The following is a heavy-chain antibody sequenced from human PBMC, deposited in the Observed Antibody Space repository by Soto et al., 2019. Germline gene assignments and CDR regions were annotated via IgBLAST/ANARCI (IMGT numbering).Heavy chain of an antibody. J-gene: IGHJ3*02. Sequence: EVQLLESGGGLVQPGGSLRLSCAASGFTFSSYAMSWVRQAPGKGLEWVSAISGSGGSTYYADSVKGRFTISRDNSKNTLYLQMNSLRAEDTAVYYCAFTAAPYNWNHEAFDIWGQGTMVTVSS. CDR3: AFTAAPYNWNHEAFDI. D-gene: IGHD1-1*01. CDR1: GFTFSSYA. V-gene: IGHV3-23*01. CDR2: ISGSGGST.